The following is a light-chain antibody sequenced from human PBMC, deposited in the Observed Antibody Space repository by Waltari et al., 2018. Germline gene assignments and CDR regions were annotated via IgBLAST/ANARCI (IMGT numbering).Light chain of an antibody. Sequence: QSVLTQPPSASGTPGQRVTISCSGSSSNIGSNTVTWYQQLPGTAPKPLIYSNNQRPSGVPDRFSGSKSGTSASLAISGLQSEDEADYYCAAWDDSLNGYVFGTGTKVTVL. J-gene: IGLJ1*01. V-gene: IGLV1-44*01. CDR2: SNN. CDR1: SSNIGSNT. CDR3: AAWDDSLNGYV.